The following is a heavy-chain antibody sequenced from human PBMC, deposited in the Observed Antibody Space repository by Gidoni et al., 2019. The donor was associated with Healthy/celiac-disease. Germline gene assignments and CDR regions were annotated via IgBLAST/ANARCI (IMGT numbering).Heavy chain of an antibody. Sequence: QVQLVESGGGVVKPGRSLRLSCAASGFTFSSSAMHWVRQAPGKGLEWVAVISYDGSNKYYADSVKGRFTISRDNSKNTLYLQMNSLRAEDTAVYYCASPCYSPLDYYGSGAQRRYYYMDVWGKGTTVTVSS. CDR3: ASPCYSPLDYYGSGAQRRYYYMDV. D-gene: IGHD3-10*01. J-gene: IGHJ6*03. V-gene: IGHV3-30-3*01. CDR2: ISYDGSNK. CDR1: GFTFSSSA.